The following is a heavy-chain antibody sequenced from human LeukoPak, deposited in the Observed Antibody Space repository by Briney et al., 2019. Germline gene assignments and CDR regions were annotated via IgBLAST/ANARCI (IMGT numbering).Heavy chain of an antibody. D-gene: IGHD5-24*01. CDR3: ARVRDGYNPRLRILEYYFDY. CDR1: GYTFTSYA. CDR2: INTNTGNP. J-gene: IGHJ4*02. V-gene: IGHV7-4-1*02. Sequence: ASVKVSCKASGYTFTSYAMNWVRQAPGQGLEWMGWINTNTGNPTYAQGFTGRFVFSLDTSVSTAYLQISSLKAEDTAMYYCARVRDGYNPRLRILEYYFDYWGQGTLVTVSS.